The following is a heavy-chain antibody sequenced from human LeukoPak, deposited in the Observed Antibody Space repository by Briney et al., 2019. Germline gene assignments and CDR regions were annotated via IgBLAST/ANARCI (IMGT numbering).Heavy chain of an antibody. CDR1: GGSINSYY. Sequence: SETLSLTCTVSGGSINSYYWTWIRQPPGKGLGWIGYIYHSGSTNYNPSLKSRVTISLDTSKNQFSLKLTSVTAADTAIYYCARVGGMTTINNAAFDIWGQGTMVTVSS. J-gene: IGHJ3*02. CDR2: IYHSGST. CDR3: ARVGGMTTINNAAFDI. V-gene: IGHV4-59*01. D-gene: IGHD5-24*01.